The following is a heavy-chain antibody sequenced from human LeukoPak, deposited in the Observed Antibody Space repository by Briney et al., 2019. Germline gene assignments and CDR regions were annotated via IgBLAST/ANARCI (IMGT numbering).Heavy chain of an antibody. Sequence: SETLSLTCTVSGGSISSSSYYWGWIRQPPGKGLEWIGSIYYTGSTYYNPSLKSRVTISVDTSKTQFSLKPSSVTAADTAVYYCARVGSRITMIVEWGQGTLVTVSS. V-gene: IGHV4-39*07. D-gene: IGHD3-22*01. CDR3: ARVGSRITMIVE. J-gene: IGHJ4*02. CDR1: GGSISSSSYY. CDR2: IYYTGST.